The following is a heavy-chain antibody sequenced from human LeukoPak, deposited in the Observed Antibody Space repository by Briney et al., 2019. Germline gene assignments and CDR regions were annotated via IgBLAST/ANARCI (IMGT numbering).Heavy chain of an antibody. CDR3: NRVTGDYYGSDEIYYFDY. J-gene: IGHJ4*02. Sequence: GGSLRLSCTASGFTFSDYAMSWFRQAPGKGLEWVGFIRSKAYGGTTEYAESVKGRFTISRDDSKSIAYLQMNSLKTEDTAVYYCNRVTGDYYGSDEIYYFDYWGQGTLVTVSS. D-gene: IGHD3-10*01. CDR2: IRSKAYGGTT. CDR1: GFTFSDYA. V-gene: IGHV3-49*03.